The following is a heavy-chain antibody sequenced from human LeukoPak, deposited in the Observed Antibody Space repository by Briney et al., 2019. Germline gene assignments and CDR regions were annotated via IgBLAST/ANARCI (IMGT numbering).Heavy chain of an antibody. CDR1: GFTFSSYS. Sequence: QPGGSLRLSCAASGFTFSSYSMNGVRQAPGKGLEWVSYISSSSSTIYYADSVRGRFTISRDNAKNSLYLQMNSLRGEDTAVYYCARKTGGSLDIWGQGTMVTVSS. J-gene: IGHJ3*02. V-gene: IGHV3-48*01. CDR2: ISSSSSTI. D-gene: IGHD7-27*01. CDR3: ARKTGGSLDI.